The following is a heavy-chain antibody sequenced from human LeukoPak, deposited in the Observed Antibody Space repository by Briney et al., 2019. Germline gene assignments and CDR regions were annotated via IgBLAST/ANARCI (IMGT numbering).Heavy chain of an antibody. CDR2: IYYSGTT. CDR1: AGSITTGNYY. D-gene: IGHD2-2*01. Sequence: SETLSLTCTVSAGSITTGNYYWGWIRQPPGKGLEWIASIYYSGTTYYNPSLKSRVTISVDTSKNQFSLKVNSVTAADTAVYYCARGDEVQHASWFDPWGQGTLVTVSS. J-gene: IGHJ5*02. CDR3: ARGDEVQHASWFDP. V-gene: IGHV4-39*07.